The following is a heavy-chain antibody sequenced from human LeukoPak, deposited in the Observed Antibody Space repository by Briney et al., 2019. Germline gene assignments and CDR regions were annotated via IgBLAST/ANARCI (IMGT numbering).Heavy chain of an antibody. V-gene: IGHV3-48*04. D-gene: IGHD5-24*01. Sequence: PGGSLRLSCAASGFTFSRYSMNWVRQAPGKGLEWVSYISTTSWTIYYADSVKGRLTISRDNAKNSLYLQMNSLRAEDMAVYYCAREGRDGYNYADYWGQGTLVTASS. J-gene: IGHJ4*02. CDR1: GFTFSRYS. CDR3: AREGRDGYNYADY. CDR2: ISTTSWTI.